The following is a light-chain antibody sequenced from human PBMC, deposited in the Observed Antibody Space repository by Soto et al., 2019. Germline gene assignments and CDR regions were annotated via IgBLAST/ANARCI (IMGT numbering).Light chain of an antibody. CDR2: AAS. J-gene: IGKJ4*01. V-gene: IGKV1-27*01. Sequence: DIQMTQSPSSLSASVGDRVTITCRASQGISNYLAWYQQKPGKVTKLLICAASTLQSGVPSRLSGSGSGTEFILTISRLQPEDVATYYCQKYNSAPLTFGGGTKVEIK. CDR1: QGISNY. CDR3: QKYNSAPLT.